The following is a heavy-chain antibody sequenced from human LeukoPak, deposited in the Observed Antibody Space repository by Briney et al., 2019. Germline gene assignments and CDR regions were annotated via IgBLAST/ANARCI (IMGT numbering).Heavy chain of an antibody. CDR1: GGSISSYY. D-gene: IGHD6-13*01. J-gene: IGHJ4*02. Sequence: PSETLSLTCTVSGGSISSYYWGWIRQPPGKGLEWIGYISYSGSTNYNPSLKSRVTISVDTSKNQFSLKLSSVTAADTAVYYCARVIAAAEPTFDYWGQRTLVTVSS. CDR2: ISYSGST. CDR3: ARVIAAAEPTFDY. V-gene: IGHV4-59*01.